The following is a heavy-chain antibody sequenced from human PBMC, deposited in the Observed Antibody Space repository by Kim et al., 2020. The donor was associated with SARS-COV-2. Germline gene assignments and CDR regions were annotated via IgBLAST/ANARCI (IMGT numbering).Heavy chain of an antibody. CDR1: GGSFSGYY. Sequence: SQTLSLTCAVYGGSFSGYYWSWIRQPPGKGLEWIGEINHSGSTNYNPSLKSRVTISVDTSKNQFSLKLSSVTAADTAVYYCARGAVRPDYWGQGTLVTVSS. J-gene: IGHJ4*02. CDR3: ARGAVRPDY. D-gene: IGHD3-22*01. V-gene: IGHV4-34*01. CDR2: INHSGST.